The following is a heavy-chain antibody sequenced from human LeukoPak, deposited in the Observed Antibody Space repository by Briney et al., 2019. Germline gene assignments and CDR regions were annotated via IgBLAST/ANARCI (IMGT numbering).Heavy chain of an antibody. V-gene: IGHV4-30-4*01. D-gene: IGHD3-10*01. J-gene: IGHJ3*02. CDR2: IYYSGIT. CDR1: GGSISRSDYY. CDR3: ARGYSYEAFDI. Sequence: SETLSLTCSVSGGSISRSDYYWSWIRQPPGKGLEWIGYIYYSGITYYNPSLKSRVTISGDTSKNQFSLKLSSVTAADTALYYCARGYSYEAFDIWGQGTMVTVSS.